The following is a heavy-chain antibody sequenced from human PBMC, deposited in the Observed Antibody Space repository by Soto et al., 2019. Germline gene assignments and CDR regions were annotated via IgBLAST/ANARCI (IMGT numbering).Heavy chain of an antibody. CDR2: IYYSGST. CDR1: GGSISSGDYY. D-gene: IGHD3-3*01. V-gene: IGHV4-31*03. Sequence: QVQLQESGPGLVKPSQTLSLTCTVSGGSISSGDYYWSWIRQHPGKGLEWIGYIYYSGSTYYNPSLKSRVTISVATTKTQFSLTLSSVTAADTAVYYCARWWSGSRQGFDPWGQGTLVTVSS. J-gene: IGHJ5*02. CDR3: ARWWSGSRQGFDP.